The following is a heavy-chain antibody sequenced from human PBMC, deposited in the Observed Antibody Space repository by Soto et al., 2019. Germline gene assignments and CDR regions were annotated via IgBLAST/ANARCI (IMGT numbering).Heavy chain of an antibody. D-gene: IGHD3-22*01. J-gene: IGHJ5*01. CDR2: IFHSGII. CDR3: ARDRYFYDSRGYYRTLDS. Sequence: SETLSLTCSISGGSFSNDYWTWIRQSPGKGLEWIGYIFHSGIIDYNPSVKSRVTISIDKSRNLFSLTLTSVTAADTAVYYCARDRYFYDSRGYYRTLDSWGQGTLVTVSS. V-gene: IGHV4-59*01. CDR1: GGSFSNDY.